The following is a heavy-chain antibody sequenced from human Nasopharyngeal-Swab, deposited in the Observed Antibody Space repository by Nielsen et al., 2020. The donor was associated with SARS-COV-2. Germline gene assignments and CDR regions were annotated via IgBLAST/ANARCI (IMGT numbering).Heavy chain of an antibody. CDR3: ARGHRGYSGYDYYYYYMDV. V-gene: IGHV1-8*01. Sequence: VRQMPGKGLEWMGWMNPNSGNTGYAQKFQGRVTMTRNTSISTAYMELSSLRSEDTAVYYCARGHRGYSGYDYYYYYMDVWGKGTTVTGLL. J-gene: IGHJ6*03. D-gene: IGHD5-12*01. CDR2: MNPNSGNT.